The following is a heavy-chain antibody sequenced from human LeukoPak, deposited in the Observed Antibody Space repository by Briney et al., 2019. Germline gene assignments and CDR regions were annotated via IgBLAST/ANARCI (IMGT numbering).Heavy chain of an antibody. Sequence: SQTLSLTCAISGGSVSSNSAAWNWIRQSPSRGLEWLGRTYYRSKWYNDYAVSVKSRITINPDTSKNQFSLQLNSVTPEDTAVYYCARAPTVTTVPRYYYGMDVWGQGTTVTVSS. CDR1: GGSVSSNSAA. CDR3: ARAPTVTTVPRYYYGMDV. D-gene: IGHD4-17*01. J-gene: IGHJ6*02. V-gene: IGHV6-1*01. CDR2: TYYRSKWYN.